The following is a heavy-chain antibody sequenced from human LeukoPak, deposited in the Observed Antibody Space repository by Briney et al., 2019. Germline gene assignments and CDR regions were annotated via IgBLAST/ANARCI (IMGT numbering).Heavy chain of an antibody. J-gene: IGHJ6*03. Sequence: SETLSLTCTVSGGSISSYYWSWIRQPPGKGLEWIGYIYYSGSTNYNPSLKSRVTISVDTSKNQFSLKLSSVTAADTAVYYCARDMRGEYCSSTSCPPNPGYYYYYMDAWGKGTTVTVSS. D-gene: IGHD2-2*01. V-gene: IGHV4-59*01. CDR2: IYYSGST. CDR1: GGSISSYY. CDR3: ARDMRGEYCSSTSCPPNPGYYYYYMDA.